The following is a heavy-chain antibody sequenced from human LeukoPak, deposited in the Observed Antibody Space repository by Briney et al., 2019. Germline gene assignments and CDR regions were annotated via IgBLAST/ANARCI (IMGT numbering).Heavy chain of an antibody. CDR3: TKRVKYGGTWDHFAD. Sequence: GGALRLSCAASGFTFDNYRMSGVRQAPGKGLEWVSTVNADGGNTYYADSVKGRFTISRDNSKSTLILQMNSLRVEATALYYCTKRVKYGGTWDHFADWGQGTLVTVSS. CDR2: VNADGGNT. J-gene: IGHJ4*02. V-gene: IGHV3-23*01. D-gene: IGHD1-26*01. CDR1: GFTFDNYR.